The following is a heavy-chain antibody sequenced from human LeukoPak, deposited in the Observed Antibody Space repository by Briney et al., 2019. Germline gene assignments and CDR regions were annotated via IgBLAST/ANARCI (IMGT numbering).Heavy chain of an antibody. V-gene: IGHV3-23*01. CDR3: ANIGQTAFDI. J-gene: IGHJ3*02. CDR1: GFTFSSYA. D-gene: IGHD1-26*01. CDR2: ISGSGGST. Sequence: PGGSLRLSCAASGFTFSSYAMSWVRQAPGKGLEWVSSISGSGGSTYYADSVTGRFTISRDNSKNTLYLQMNSLRAEDTAVYYCANIGQTAFDIWVQGTMVSVSS.